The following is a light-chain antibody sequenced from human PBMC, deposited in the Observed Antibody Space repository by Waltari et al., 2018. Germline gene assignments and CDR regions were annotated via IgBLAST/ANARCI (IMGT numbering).Light chain of an antibody. CDR1: QSVSRA. Sequence: EIVLTQSPGTLSLSPGERATLPCRASQSVSRALALYQQKPGQAPRLLIYAASTRATGVPDRFSGSGSGTDFSLTISRLDPEDFAVYYCQHYVNSPVTFGQGTKVEI. CDR3: QHYVNSPVT. V-gene: IGKV3-20*01. CDR2: AAS. J-gene: IGKJ1*01.